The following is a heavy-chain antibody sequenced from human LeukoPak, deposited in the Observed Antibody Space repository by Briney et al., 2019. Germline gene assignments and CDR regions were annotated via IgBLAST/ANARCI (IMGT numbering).Heavy chain of an antibody. J-gene: IGHJ5*02. CDR2: IYYSGST. CDR1: GGSISSSSYY. Sequence: PSETLSLTCTVSGGSISSSSYYWGWIRQPPGKGLEWIGSIYYSGSTYYNPSLKSRVTISVDTSKNQFSLNLSSVTTADTGIYFCARGLVVGAGRLDPWGQGTLAIVSS. V-gene: IGHV4-39*07. D-gene: IGHD3-22*01. CDR3: ARGLVVGAGRLDP.